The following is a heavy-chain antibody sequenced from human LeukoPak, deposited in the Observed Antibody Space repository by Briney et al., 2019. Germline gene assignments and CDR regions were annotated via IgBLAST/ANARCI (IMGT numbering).Heavy chain of an antibody. CDR3: ASIYGDC. V-gene: IGHV3-7*05. CDR1: GFTFSSYW. D-gene: IGHD2-2*02. CDR2: IKPDGNEQ. J-gene: IGHJ4*02. Sequence: RGSPRLSCAASGFTFSSYWMTWVRQAPGKGLEWVANIKPDGNEQHYVDSVKGRFTISRDNAKNSLYLQVDSLRAEDTAVYYCASIYGDCWGQGSLVTVSS.